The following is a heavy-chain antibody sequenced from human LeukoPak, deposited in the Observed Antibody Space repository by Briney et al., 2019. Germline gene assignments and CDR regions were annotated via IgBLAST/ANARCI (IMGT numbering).Heavy chain of an antibody. CDR2: ISAYNGNT. D-gene: IGHD6-13*01. Sequence: ASVTVSCKASGYTFTSYGISWVRQAPGQGLEWMGWISAYNGNTNYAQKLQGRVTMTTDTSTSTAYMELRSPRSDDTAVYYCASSIAAASLLYFDYWGQGTLVTVSS. J-gene: IGHJ4*02. V-gene: IGHV1-18*01. CDR3: ASSIAAASLLYFDY. CDR1: GYTFTSYG.